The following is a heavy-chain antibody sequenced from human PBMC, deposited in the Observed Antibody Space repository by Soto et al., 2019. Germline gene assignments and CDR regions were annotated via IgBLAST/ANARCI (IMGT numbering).Heavy chain of an antibody. Sequence: PSETLSLTCTVSGGSISSYYWSWIRQPPGKGLEWIGYIYYSGSTNYNPSLKSRVTISVDTSKNQFSLKLSSVTAADTAVYYCARDLGYSSGWYVGTGWFDPWGQGTLVTVSS. J-gene: IGHJ5*02. CDR1: GGSISSYY. V-gene: IGHV4-59*01. D-gene: IGHD6-19*01. CDR2: IYYSGST. CDR3: ARDLGYSSGWYVGTGWFDP.